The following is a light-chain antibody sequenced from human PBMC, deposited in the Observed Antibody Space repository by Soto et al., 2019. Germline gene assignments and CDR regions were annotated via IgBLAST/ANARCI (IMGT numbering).Light chain of an antibody. V-gene: IGLV2-14*01. J-gene: IGLJ1*01. CDR1: SSNVGRNY. Sequence: QAVLTQPPSASGTPGQRVSISCSGSSSNVGRNYVSWYQQHPGKAPKFMIYDVSNRPSGVSNRFSGSKSGNTASLTISGLQAEDEADYYCCSYTTSNTRQIVFGTGTKLTVL. CDR3: CSYTTSNTRQIV. CDR2: DVS.